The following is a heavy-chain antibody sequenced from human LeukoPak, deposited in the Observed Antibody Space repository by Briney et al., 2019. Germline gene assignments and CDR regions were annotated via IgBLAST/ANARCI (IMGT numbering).Heavy chain of an antibody. D-gene: IGHD4-17*01. Sequence: ASVKVSCKASGYTFTTYATHWVRQAPGQRLEWMGWINAGNGYTKSSQRFQGRVTFTRDTSASTAYMELSSLRSEDTAVYYCARAKRNYGDSFFDYWGQGTLVTVSS. CDR1: GYTFTTYA. CDR3: ARAKRNYGDSFFDY. CDR2: INAGNGYT. V-gene: IGHV1-3*01. J-gene: IGHJ4*02.